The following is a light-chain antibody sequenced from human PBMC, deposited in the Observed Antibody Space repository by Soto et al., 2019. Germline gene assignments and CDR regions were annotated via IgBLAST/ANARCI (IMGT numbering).Light chain of an antibody. CDR1: SSYVGGYDY. Sequence: QSVLTQPASVSGSPGQSITISCTGTSSYVGGYDYVSWYQHYPGKAPKLMIYDVGNRPSGVSNRFSGSESGNTASLTISGLQAEDEADYYCSSYSSSNTQVFGTGTKVTVL. J-gene: IGLJ1*01. CDR2: DVG. V-gene: IGLV2-14*03. CDR3: SSYSSSNTQV.